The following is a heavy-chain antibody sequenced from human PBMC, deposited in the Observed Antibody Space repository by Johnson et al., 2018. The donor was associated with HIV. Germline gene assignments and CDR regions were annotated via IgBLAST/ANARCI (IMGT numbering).Heavy chain of an antibody. V-gene: IGHV3-30*03. D-gene: IGHD3-16*01. CDR2: ISYDGNNK. Sequence: QVQLVESGGGVVQPGRSLRLSCAASGFIFSTLGMHWVRQAPGKGLEWVAVISYDGNNKYYADSVKGRFTISRDDSKNTLYLQMNSLRAEDTAVYYCARQKLGGGWTLDDAFDIWGQGTMVTVSS. CDR3: ARQKLGGGWTLDDAFDI. CDR1: GFIFSTLG. J-gene: IGHJ3*02.